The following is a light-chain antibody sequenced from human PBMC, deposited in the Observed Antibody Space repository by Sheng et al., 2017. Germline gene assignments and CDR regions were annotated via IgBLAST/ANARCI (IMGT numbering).Light chain of an antibody. J-gene: IGKJ2*01. CDR1: QSISSY. CDR3: QQSYSTPYT. V-gene: IGKV1-39*01. Sequence: DIQMTQSPSSLSASVGDRVTITCRASQSISSYLNWYQQKPGKAPKLLIYAASSLQSGVPSRFSGSGSGTDFTLTISSLQPEDFATYYCQQSYSTPYTFGPGDQAGDQ. CDR2: AAS.